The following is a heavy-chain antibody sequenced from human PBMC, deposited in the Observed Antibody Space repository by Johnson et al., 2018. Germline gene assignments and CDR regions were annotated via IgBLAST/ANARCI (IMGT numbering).Heavy chain of an antibody. J-gene: IGHJ3*01. Sequence: VQLVESGGGLVQPGGSLRLSCAASGFTFSDYAMSWVRQAPGKGLEWVSDVNSGSVTYYADSVKGRFTLSRDNSRNTGHLQMNSLRVDDTAVYHCAKGRCRGGCSKSDGFEVWGQGTTVTVSP. CDR3: AKGRCRGGCSKSDGFEV. CDR2: VNSGSVT. D-gene: IGHD6-19*01. CDR1: GFTFSDYA. V-gene: IGHV3-23*04.